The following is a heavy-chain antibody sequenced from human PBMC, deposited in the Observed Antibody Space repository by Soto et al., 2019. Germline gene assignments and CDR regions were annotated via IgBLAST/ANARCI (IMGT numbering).Heavy chain of an antibody. Sequence: QVQLVQSGAEVKKPGASVKVSCKASGYTFTSYGISWVRQAPGKGLEWMGWINTKYAQKLQGRGTTTTDTSTSTAYMELRSLRADDTAVYYCARGTTVETGNYWGQGTLVTVSP. V-gene: IGHV1-18*01. D-gene: IGHD4-17*01. CDR1: GYTFTSYG. CDR2: INT. CDR3: ARGTTVETGNY. J-gene: IGHJ4*02.